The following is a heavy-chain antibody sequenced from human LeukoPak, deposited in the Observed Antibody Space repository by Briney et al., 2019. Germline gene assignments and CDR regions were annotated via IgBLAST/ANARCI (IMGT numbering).Heavy chain of an antibody. D-gene: IGHD3-16*01. J-gene: IGHJ5*02. Sequence: SETLSLTCTVSGGSISSYYWSWIRQPAGKGLERIGRIYTSGSTNYNPSLKSRVTMSVDKSKNQFSLKLSSVTAADTAVYYCARDGGAANWFDPWGQGTLVTVSS. CDR1: GGSISSYY. CDR3: ARDGGAANWFDP. V-gene: IGHV4-4*07. CDR2: IYTSGST.